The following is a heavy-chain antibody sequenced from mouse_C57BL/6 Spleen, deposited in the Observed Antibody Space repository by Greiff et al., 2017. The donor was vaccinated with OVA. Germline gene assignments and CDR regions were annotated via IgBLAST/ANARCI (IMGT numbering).Heavy chain of an antibody. CDR1: GYTFSSYA. V-gene: IGHV5-4*01. J-gene: IGHJ1*03. CDR3: AIGRWATRYFDV. Sequence: EVQLVESGGGLVKPGGSLKLSCAASGYTFSSYAMSWVRQTPEKRLEWVATISDGGSYTYSPDNVKGRITITRDNAKNNLYLQMSHLKSEDTAMYYCAIGRWATRYFDVWGTGTTVTVSS. CDR2: ISDGGSYT. D-gene: IGHD2-3*01.